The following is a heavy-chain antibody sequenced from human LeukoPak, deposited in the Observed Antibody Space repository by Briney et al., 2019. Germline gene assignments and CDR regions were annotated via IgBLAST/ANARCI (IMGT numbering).Heavy chain of an antibody. J-gene: IGHJ6*03. CDR3: ARGYDFFGGYYYMDV. Sequence: SETLSLTCTVSGGSISSYYWSWIRQPAGKGLEWIGRIYTSGSTNYNPSLKSRVTISVDTSKNQFSLKLTSVTAADTAVYYCARGYDFFGGYYYMDVWGKGTTVTVSS. CDR1: GGSISSYY. D-gene: IGHD3-3*01. V-gene: IGHV4-4*07. CDR2: IYTSGST.